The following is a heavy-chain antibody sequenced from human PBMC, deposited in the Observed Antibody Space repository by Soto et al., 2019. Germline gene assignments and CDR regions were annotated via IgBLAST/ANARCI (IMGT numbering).Heavy chain of an antibody. V-gene: IGHV3-30-3*01. D-gene: IGHD6-19*01. Sequence: GSLRLSCVASGFTFSSYAMHWVRQAPGKGLEWVAIISYDESNKYYADSVKGRFTISRDNSKNTLYLQMNSLRPEDTAVYYCARGRRITVAGTTYYYGMDVWGQGTTVTVSS. CDR1: GFTFSSYA. CDR2: ISYDESNK. CDR3: ARGRRITVAGTTYYYGMDV. J-gene: IGHJ6*02.